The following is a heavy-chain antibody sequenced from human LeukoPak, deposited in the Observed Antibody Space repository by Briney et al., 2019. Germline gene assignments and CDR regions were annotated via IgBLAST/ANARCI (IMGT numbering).Heavy chain of an antibody. V-gene: IGHV3-30*03. CDR1: GFTFSSYG. D-gene: IGHD1-26*01. CDR3: ASSGSYRFDY. Sequence: QPGGSLRLSCAASGFTFSSYGMHWVRQAPGKGLEWVAVISYDGSNKYYADSVKGRFTISRDNAKNSLYLQMNSLRDEDTAVYYCASSGSYRFDYWGQGTLVTVSS. CDR2: ISYDGSNK. J-gene: IGHJ4*02.